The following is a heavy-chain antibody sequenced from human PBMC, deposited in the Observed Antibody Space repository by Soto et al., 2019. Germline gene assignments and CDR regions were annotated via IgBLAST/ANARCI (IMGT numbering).Heavy chain of an antibody. V-gene: IGHV3-30*18. D-gene: IGHD6-13*01. CDR1: GFTFSSYG. Sequence: QVQLVESGGGVVQPGRSLRLSCAASGFTFSSYGMHWVRQAPGKGLEWVAVISYDGSNKYYADSVKGRFTISRDNSKNPLYLQMNSLRAEDTAVYYCAKGPPCIAAAGLIFDYWGQGTLVTVSS. J-gene: IGHJ4*02. CDR3: AKGPPCIAAAGLIFDY. CDR2: ISYDGSNK.